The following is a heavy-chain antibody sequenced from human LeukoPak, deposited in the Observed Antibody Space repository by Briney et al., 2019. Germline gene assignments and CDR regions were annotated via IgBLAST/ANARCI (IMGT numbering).Heavy chain of an antibody. CDR3: VRGQWELLSFFDY. CDR2: INPNSGGT. CDR1: GYTFTGYY. D-gene: IGHD1-26*01. Sequence: ASVKVSCKASGYTFTGYYIHWVRQAPGQGRDWMGWINPNSGGTNYAQKFQGRVTITRDTSISTAYVELSRLRSDDTAVYYCVRGQWELLSFFDYWGQGTLVTVSS. J-gene: IGHJ4*02. V-gene: IGHV1-2*02.